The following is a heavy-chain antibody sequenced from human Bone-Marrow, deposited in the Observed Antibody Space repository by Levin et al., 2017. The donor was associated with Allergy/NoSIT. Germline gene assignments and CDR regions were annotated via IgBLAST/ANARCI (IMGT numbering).Heavy chain of an antibody. Sequence: SCTVSGGFIGSYYWSWIRQPPGKGLEWIGYIHSSGSTKNNPSLKSRVTISADTSSNQFSLKLTSVTAADTALYYCAREYDYVWGTYRYAFEIWGQGTKVIVSS. D-gene: IGHD3-16*02. V-gene: IGHV4-59*01. J-gene: IGHJ3*02. CDR1: GGFIGSYY. CDR3: AREYDYVWGTYRYAFEI. CDR2: IHSSGST.